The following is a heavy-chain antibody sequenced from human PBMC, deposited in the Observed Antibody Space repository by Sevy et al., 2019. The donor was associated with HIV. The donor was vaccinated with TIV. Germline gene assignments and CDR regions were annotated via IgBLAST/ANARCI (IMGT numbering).Heavy chain of an antibody. D-gene: IGHD1-7*01. J-gene: IGHJ4*02. CDR1: GFTFSKYG. CDR3: ARDDGNYYFHY. V-gene: IGHV3-7*01. Sequence: GGSLRPSFAASGFTFSKYGMGWFRQAPGKGLEWVANIKQDAGQKYYVDSVKGRFTISRDNAKNSLYLQMNSLRAEDTAVYFCARDDGNYYFHYWGQGTLVTVSS. CDR2: IKQDAGQK.